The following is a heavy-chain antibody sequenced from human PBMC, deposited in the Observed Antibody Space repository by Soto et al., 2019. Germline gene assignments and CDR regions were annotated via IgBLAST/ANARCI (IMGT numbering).Heavy chain of an antibody. J-gene: IGHJ4*02. CDR3: AKDNVADSGSYWYYFDY. D-gene: IGHD1-26*01. CDR1: GFTFSSYA. CDR2: ISGSGGST. Sequence: GGSLRLSCAASGFTFSSYAMSWVRQAPGKGLEWVSAISGSGGSTYYADSVKGRFTISRDNSKNTLYLQMNSLRAEDTAVYYCAKDNVADSGSYWYYFDYWGQGTLVTVSS. V-gene: IGHV3-23*01.